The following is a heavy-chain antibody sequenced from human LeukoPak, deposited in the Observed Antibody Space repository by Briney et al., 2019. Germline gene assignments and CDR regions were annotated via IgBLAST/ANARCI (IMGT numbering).Heavy chain of an antibody. V-gene: IGHV4-4*09. D-gene: IGHD2/OR15-2a*01. J-gene: IGHJ5*02. CDR2: IYPSGSV. CDR1: GASISSYY. CDR3: ARHRALLSSFDP. Sequence: SENLSLTCTVSGASISSYYWTWIRQPPGKGLGWIGYIYPSGSVNYNPSLKSRVTISVDTSKKQISLNLNSVTAADTAVYYCARHRALLSSFDPWGRGTLVTVSS.